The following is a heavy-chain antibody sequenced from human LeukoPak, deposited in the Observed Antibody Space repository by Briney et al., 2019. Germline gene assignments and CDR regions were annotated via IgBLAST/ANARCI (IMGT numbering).Heavy chain of an antibody. CDR2: IIPIIDTP. D-gene: IGHD3-22*01. J-gene: IGHJ4*02. Sequence: SVKVSCKASGGTISRYTISWVRQAPGQGLEWMGRIIPIIDTPDYAQNFQGRVSMTEDTSTDTAYMEVSSLTSEDTAVYYCALTYYFDSGPLAYWGQGTLVTVSS. CDR3: ALTYYFDSGPLAY. CDR1: GGTISRYT. V-gene: IGHV1-69*08.